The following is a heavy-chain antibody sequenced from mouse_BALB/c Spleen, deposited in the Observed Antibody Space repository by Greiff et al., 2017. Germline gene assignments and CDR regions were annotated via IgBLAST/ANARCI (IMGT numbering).Heavy chain of an antibody. V-gene: IGHV1S29*02. Sequence: VQLKQSGPELVKPGASVKISCTASGYTFTDYIMHWVKQSPGKSLEWIGYIYPYNGGTGYNQKFKSKATLTVDNSSSTAYMELRSLTSEDSAVYYCARGNWDAMDYWGKGTSVTVSA. CDR3: ARGNWDAMDY. CDR2: IYPYNGGT. CDR1: GYTFTDYI. D-gene: IGHD4-1*01. J-gene: IGHJ4*01.